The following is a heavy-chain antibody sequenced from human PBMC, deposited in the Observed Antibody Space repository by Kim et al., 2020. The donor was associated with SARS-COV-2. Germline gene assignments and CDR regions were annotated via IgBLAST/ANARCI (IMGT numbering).Heavy chain of an antibody. Sequence: SVKVSCKASGGTFSSYAISWVRQAPGQGLEWMGGIIPIFGTANYAQKFQGRVTITADESTSTAYMELSSLRSEDTAVYYCGTLYYDILTGVGPFDYWGQGTLVTVSS. J-gene: IGHJ4*02. D-gene: IGHD3-9*01. V-gene: IGHV1-69*13. CDR3: GTLYYDILTGVGPFDY. CDR2: IIPIFGTA. CDR1: GGTFSSYA.